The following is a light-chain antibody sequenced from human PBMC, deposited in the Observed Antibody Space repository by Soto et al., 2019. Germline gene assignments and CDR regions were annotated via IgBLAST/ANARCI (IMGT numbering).Light chain of an antibody. CDR2: KAT. CDR1: QSIGSW. CDR3: QQYNDFQYT. Sequence: TQSPATLSLSPGERATLSCRASQSIGSWLAWYQQKPGKAPKLLIYKATNLQSGVPSRFSGSGSGTDFSLTISSLQPVDSATYYCQQYNDFQYTFGQGTKLEI. J-gene: IGKJ2*01. V-gene: IGKV1-5*03.